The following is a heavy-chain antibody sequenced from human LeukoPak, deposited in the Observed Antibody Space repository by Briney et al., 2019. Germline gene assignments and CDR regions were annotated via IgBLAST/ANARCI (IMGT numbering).Heavy chain of an antibody. D-gene: IGHD3-16*01. J-gene: IGHJ6*03. Sequence: PGGSLRLSCAASGFTFSSYAMSWVRQAPGKGLKWVSTINDNGAGTYYADSVKGRSTISRDNSYNTVSLQMNSLRDEGTGVYYCAKGLRTGVGPYMGYHYYMDVWGKGATVTVSS. CDR2: INDNGAGT. CDR1: GFTFSSYA. V-gene: IGHV3-23*01. CDR3: AKGLRTGVGPYMGYHYYMDV.